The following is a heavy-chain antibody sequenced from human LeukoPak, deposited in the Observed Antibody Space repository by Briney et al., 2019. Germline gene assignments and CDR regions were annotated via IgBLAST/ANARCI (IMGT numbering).Heavy chain of an antibody. CDR1: GGSISSGGYY. J-gene: IGHJ4*02. CDR2: IYHSGST. D-gene: IGHD5-18*01. CDR3: ARVKEYSYGPNFDY. V-gene: IGHV4-30-2*01. Sequence: SSQTLSLTCTVSGGSISSGGYYWSWIRQPPGKGLEWIGYIYHSGSTYYNPSLKSRVTISVDRSKNQFSLKLSSVTAADTAVYYCARVKEYSYGPNFDYWGQGTLVTVS.